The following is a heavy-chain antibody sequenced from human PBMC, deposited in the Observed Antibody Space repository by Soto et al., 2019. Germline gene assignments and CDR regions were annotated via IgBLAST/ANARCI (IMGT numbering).Heavy chain of an antibody. J-gene: IGHJ5*02. CDR3: ARHSGVLEFLDL. V-gene: IGHV5-51*01. CDR2: VYPADSDT. CDR1: GYSFTTNW. Sequence: PGESLKISCKASGYSFTTNWIGWVRQMPGKGLEWMGIVYPADSDTRYRPSFQGQVTISADKSISTAYLQWSSLKASDTAMYYCARHSGVLEFLDLWGKGTLVTVSS. D-gene: IGHD3-3*02.